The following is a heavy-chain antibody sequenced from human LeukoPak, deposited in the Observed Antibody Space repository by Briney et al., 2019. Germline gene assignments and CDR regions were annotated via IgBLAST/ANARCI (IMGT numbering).Heavy chain of an antibody. CDR3: ARENFVLLWFGESQGYYMDV. D-gene: IGHD3-10*01. CDR1: GYTFTSYD. Sequence: SVKVSCKASGYTFTSYDINWVRQATGQGLEWMGGIIPIFGIANYAQKFRGRVTITADKSTSTAYMELSSLRSEDTAVYYCARENFVLLWFGESQGYYMDVWGKGTTVTVSS. CDR2: IIPIFGIA. J-gene: IGHJ6*03. V-gene: IGHV1-69*10.